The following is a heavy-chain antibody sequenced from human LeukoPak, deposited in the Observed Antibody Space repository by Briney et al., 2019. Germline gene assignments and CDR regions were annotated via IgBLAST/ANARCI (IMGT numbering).Heavy chain of an antibody. CDR2: IFDSGTT. D-gene: IGHD4-11*01. CDR1: GGSIRSGAYY. CDR3: ARVRFDYILDY. V-gene: IGHV4-31*03. Sequence: SQTLSLTCTVSGGSIRSGAYYWTWIRQHPGKGLEWIGYIFDSGTTYYNPSLLSRITISIDTSKNQFSPKLTSVTTADTAVYYCARVRFDYILDYWGQGTLFTVSS. J-gene: IGHJ4*02.